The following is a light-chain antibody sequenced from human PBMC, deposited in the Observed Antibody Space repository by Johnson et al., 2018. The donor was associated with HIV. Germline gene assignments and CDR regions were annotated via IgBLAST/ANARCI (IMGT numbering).Light chain of an antibody. CDR2: TNN. V-gene: IGLV1-44*01. J-gene: IGLJ1*01. CDR3: GTWDSSLSGGV. CDR1: SSNIGSNP. Sequence: QPVLTQPPSASGTPGQRVTISCSGSSSNIGSNPVNWYQQLPGTAPKLLISTNNQRPSGVPDRFSGSKFGTSASLGITGLQTGDEADYYCGTWDSSLSGGVVGTGTKVTVL.